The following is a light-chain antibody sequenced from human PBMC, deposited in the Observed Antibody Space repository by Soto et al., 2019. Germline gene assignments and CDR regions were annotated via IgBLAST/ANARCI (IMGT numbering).Light chain of an antibody. J-gene: IGKJ1*01. CDR1: QASRND. CDR3: LQDYIYPWT. Sequence: AVQLTQSPSSLSASVGDRVTLTCRASQASRNDVVWYQQKPGKAPKLLIYAASNLHSGVSSRFSGSGYGTDVSLSISSLQPEDFATSYFLQDYIYPWTFGQGTRGEI. CDR2: AAS. V-gene: IGKV1-6*01.